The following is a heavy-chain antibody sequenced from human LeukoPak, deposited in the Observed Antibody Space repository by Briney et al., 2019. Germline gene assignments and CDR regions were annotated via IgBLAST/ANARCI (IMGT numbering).Heavy chain of an antibody. D-gene: IGHD6-13*01. Sequence: GGSLRLSCAASGFTFSSYWMSWVRQAPGKGLEWVANIKQDGSEKYYVDSVKGRFTISRDNAKNSLYLQMNSLRAEDMAVYYCAREGWSSSWYPKPYYYYGMDVWGKGTTVTVSS. J-gene: IGHJ6*04. CDR3: AREGWSSSWYPKPYYYYGMDV. CDR1: GFTFSSYW. V-gene: IGHV3-7*03. CDR2: IKQDGSEK.